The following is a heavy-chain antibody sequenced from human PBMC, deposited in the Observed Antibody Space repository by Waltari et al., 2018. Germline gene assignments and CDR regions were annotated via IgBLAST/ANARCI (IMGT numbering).Heavy chain of an antibody. J-gene: IGHJ5*02. V-gene: IGHV4-38-2*01. D-gene: IGHD2-21*02. CDR3: ARLSPYTSSGDFFDP. CDR2: TYHSGSA. CDR1: GFPIGSEYY. Sequence: QVQLQESGPRLVKPSETLSLTCSVSGFPIGSEYYWAWVRQSPGGGLVWGGSTYHSGSADYNPSLKGRVTISVDTSKNQFSLKLIAVTVADSGVYYCARLSPYTSSGDFFDPWGQGALVTVSS.